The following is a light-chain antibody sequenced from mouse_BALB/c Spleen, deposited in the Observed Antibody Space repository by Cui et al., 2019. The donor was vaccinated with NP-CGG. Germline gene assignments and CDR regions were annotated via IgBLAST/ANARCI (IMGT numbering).Light chain of an antibody. J-gene: IGLJ1*01. V-gene: IGLV1*01. Sequence: QAVVTQGSVFTTSPGETVTFTCRSNTGAVTTSNYANWVQEKPDHLFTGLIGGTNNRIPGVPARFSGSLIGDKAALTITGAQTEDETIYFCALWYSNHWVFGGGTKLTVL. CDR1: TGAVTTSNY. CDR2: GTN. CDR3: ALWYSNHWV.